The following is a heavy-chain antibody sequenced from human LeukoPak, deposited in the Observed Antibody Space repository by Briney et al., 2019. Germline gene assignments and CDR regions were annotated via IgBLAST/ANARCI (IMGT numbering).Heavy chain of an antibody. V-gene: IGHV3-23*01. J-gene: IGHJ4*02. D-gene: IGHD5-24*01. CDR3: AKSGYNRFDY. CDR1: GFTFSSYS. CDR2: TSSSDAGT. Sequence: GGSLRLSCAASGFTFSSYSMNWVRQAPGKGLEWVSATSSSDAGTYYADSVKGRFTISRDNSKNTLYLQMNSLRAEDTAVYYRAKSGYNRFDYWGQGTLVTVSS.